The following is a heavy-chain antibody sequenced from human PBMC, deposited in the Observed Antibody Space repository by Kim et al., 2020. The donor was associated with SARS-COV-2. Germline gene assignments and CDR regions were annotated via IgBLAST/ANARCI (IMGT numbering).Heavy chain of an antibody. Sequence: GGSLRLSCAASGFTVSSNYMSWVRQAPGKGLEWVSVIYSGGSTYYADSVKGRFTISRDNSKNTLYLQMNSLRAEDTAVYYCARGPSGYYGSGGGMDVWGQGTTVTVSS. CDR2: IYSGGST. J-gene: IGHJ6*02. V-gene: IGHV3-66*02. D-gene: IGHD3-10*01. CDR3: ARGPSGYYGSGGGMDV. CDR1: GFTVSSNY.